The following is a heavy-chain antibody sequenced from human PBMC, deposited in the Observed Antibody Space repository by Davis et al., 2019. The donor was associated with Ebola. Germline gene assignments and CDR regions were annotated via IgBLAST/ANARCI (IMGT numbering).Heavy chain of an antibody. CDR1: GGSISNSNYQ. CDR2: VYYRGTT. V-gene: IGHV4-39*07. J-gene: IGHJ5*02. D-gene: IGHD2/OR15-2a*01. Sequence: PSETLSLTCTVSGGSISNSNYQWGWIRQPPGQGLKWIGSVYYRGTTYYTPSLKSRVTISLDTSKKQFSLKLTSVTAADTAVYYCARLALTGNSFDSGWFDPWGQGTLVTVSS. CDR3: ARLALTGNSFDSGWFDP.